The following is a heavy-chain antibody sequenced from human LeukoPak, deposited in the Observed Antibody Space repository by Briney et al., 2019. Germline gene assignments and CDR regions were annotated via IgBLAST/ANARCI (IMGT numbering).Heavy chain of an antibody. J-gene: IGHJ6*02. V-gene: IGHV3-30*19. CDR2: IWYDGSHK. CDR3: ARDQGAIAVAGSNYYYGMDV. Sequence: GGSLRLSCAASGFTFSSYGMHRVRQAPGKGLEWLAVIWYDGSHKYYADSVKGRFTISRDNSKNTLYLQMNSLRAEDTAVYYCARDQGAIAVAGSNYYYGMDVWGQGTTVTVSS. D-gene: IGHD6-19*01. CDR1: GFTFSSYG.